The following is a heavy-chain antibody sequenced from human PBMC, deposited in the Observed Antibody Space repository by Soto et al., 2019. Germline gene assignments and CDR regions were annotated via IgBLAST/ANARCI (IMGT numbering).Heavy chain of an antibody. D-gene: IGHD6-6*01. CDR1: GFSLSTSGVA. J-gene: IGHJ3*02. CDR3: AHRRERGSSSRWGGFDI. CDR2: IYWDDDM. V-gene: IGHV2-5*02. Sequence: QITLKESGPTLVKPTQTLTLTCTFSGFSLSTSGVAVGWIRQPPGKALEWLAFIYWDDDMRYSPSLKSRLTITKATSKNQVVLTMTNMDPVDTATYYWAHRRERGSSSRWGGFDIWGQGTMVTVSS.